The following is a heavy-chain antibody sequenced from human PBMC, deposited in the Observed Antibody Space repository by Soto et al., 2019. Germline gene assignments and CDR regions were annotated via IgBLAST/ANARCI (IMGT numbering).Heavy chain of an antibody. Sequence: AASVKVACEFSGDTVNVLSMHLLRQAPGKGLEWMGGFDPEDGETIYAQKFQGRVTMTEDTSTDTAYMELSSLRSEDTAVYYCASYSSSPYGMDVWGQGTTVTVSS. CDR3: ASYSSSPYGMDV. CDR2: FDPEDGET. D-gene: IGHD6-13*01. V-gene: IGHV1-24*01. CDR1: GDTVNVLS. J-gene: IGHJ6*02.